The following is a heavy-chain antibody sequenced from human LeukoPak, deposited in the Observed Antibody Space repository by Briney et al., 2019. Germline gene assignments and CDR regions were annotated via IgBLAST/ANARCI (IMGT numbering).Heavy chain of an antibody. D-gene: IGHD5-12*01. Sequence: GGSLRLSCAASGFTFSSYWMSWVRQAPGKGLEWVANIKQDGSEKYYVDSVKGRFTISRDNAKNSLYLQMNSLRAEDTAVYYCASSRQWLRWYFDYWGQGTLVTVSS. V-gene: IGHV3-7*01. J-gene: IGHJ4*02. CDR1: GFTFSSYW. CDR3: ASSRQWLRWYFDY. CDR2: IKQDGSEK.